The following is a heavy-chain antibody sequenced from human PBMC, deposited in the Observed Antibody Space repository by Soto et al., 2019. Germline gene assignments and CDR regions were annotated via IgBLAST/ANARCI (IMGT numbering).Heavy chain of an antibody. V-gene: IGHV4-30-4*01. CDR1: GGSIRSGDYY. CDR3: ARVGGFGATTIDY. CDR2: IYYSGST. D-gene: IGHD3-10*01. J-gene: IGHJ4*02. Sequence: QVQLQESGPGLVKPSQTLSLTCTVSGGSIRSGDYYWSWIRQPPGKGLEWIGYIYYSGSTYYNPSLKSRVTISVDTSKNQFSLKLSSVTAADTAVYYCARVGGFGATTIDYWGQGTLVTVSS.